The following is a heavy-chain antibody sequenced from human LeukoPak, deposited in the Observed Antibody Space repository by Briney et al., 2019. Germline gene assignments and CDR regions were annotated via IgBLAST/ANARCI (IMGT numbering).Heavy chain of an antibody. V-gene: IGHV4-4*02. CDR1: GGSISSSNW. CDR2: IYHSGST. D-gene: IGHD3-10*01. J-gene: IGHJ4*02. Sequence: SETLSLTCAVSGGSISSSNWWSWVRQPPGKGLEWIGEIYHSGSTNYNPSLKSRVTISVDKSKNQFSLKLSSVTAADTAVYYCARDDALSHYCGSGSYHYWGQGTLVTVSS. CDR3: ARDDALSHYCGSGSYHY.